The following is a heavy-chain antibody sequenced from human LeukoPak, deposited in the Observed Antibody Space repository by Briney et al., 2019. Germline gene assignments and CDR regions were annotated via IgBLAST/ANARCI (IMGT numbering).Heavy chain of an antibody. CDR1: GYSFTSYW. D-gene: IGHD2-15*01. J-gene: IGHJ6*03. CDR2: IYPGDSDT. Sequence: GESLQISSKGSGYSFTSYWIGWVRQMPGKGREWMGIIYPGDSDTRYSPSFQGQVTISADKSISTAYLQWSSLKASDTAMYYCARHGGVVAATYYYYYYMDVWGKGTTVTVSS. CDR3: ARHGGVVAATYYYYYYMDV. V-gene: IGHV5-51*01.